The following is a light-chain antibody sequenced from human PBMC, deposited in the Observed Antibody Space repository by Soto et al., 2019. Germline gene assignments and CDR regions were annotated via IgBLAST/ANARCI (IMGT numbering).Light chain of an antibody. J-gene: IGKJ2*01. CDR2: GAS. Sequence: EVVFMQSPGILSLSPGERATLSCRASQSVSSSYLAWYQQKPGQAPRLLIYGASSRATGIPDRFSGSGSGTEFTLTTSRLQSEHFAVCYCQSYKNCPYTLRQGT. V-gene: IGKV3-20*01. CDR3: QSYKNCPYT. CDR1: QSVSSSY.